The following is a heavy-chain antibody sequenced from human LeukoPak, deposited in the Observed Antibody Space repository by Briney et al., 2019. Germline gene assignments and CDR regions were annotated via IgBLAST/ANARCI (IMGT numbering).Heavy chain of an antibody. D-gene: IGHD6-19*01. V-gene: IGHV3-23*01. Sequence: GGSLRLSCAASGFTFSTYAMSWVRQAPGKGLEGVATISGSGRATFYAHPVKGRFTISRDNSKNTVYLQMNALGAEDTAVYYCAKDPGLFSRGWDGDFWGQGTQVTVSS. J-gene: IGHJ4*02. CDR2: ISGSGRAT. CDR1: GFTFSTYA. CDR3: AKDPGLFSRGWDGDF.